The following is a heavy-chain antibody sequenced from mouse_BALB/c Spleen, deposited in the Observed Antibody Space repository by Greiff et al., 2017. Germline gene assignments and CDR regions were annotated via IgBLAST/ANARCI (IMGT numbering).Heavy chain of an antibody. CDR3: AEYYYGSSYYYAMDY. CDR1: GFNIKDTY. V-gene: IGHV14-3*02. CDR2: IDPANGNT. J-gene: IGHJ4*01. D-gene: IGHD1-1*01. Sequence: VQLKESGAELVKPGASVKLSCTASGFNIKDTYMHWVKQRPEQGLEWIGRIDPANGNTKYDPKFQGKATITADTSSNTAYLQLSSLTSEDTAVYYCAEYYYGSSYYYAMDYWGQGTSVTVSS.